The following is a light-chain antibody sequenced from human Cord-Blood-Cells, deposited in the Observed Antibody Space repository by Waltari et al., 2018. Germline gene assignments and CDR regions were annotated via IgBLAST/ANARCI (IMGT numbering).Light chain of an antibody. CDR2: GAS. CDR1: QSVSSN. V-gene: IGKV3-15*01. CDR3: QQYNNWPLT. Sequence: ELVMTQSPATLSVSPGERATLSCRASQSVSSNLAWYQQKPGQAPRLLSYGASTRATGIPARFGGSGSGTEFTLTISSLQSEDFAVYYCQQYNNWPLTFGGGTKVEIK. J-gene: IGKJ4*01.